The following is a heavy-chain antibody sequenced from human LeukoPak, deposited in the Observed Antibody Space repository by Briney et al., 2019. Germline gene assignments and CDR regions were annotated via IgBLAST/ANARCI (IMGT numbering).Heavy chain of an antibody. D-gene: IGHD3-22*01. CDR1: GVSITNYY. CDR2: VYNSGST. V-gene: IGHV4-59*01. CDR3: ARGSSAYYPVPLTY. J-gene: IGHJ4*02. Sequence: SETLSLTCTVSGVSITNYYWSWIRQPPGKGLEWIGYVYNSGSTNYNPSLKSRVTISLDTSKNQFSLKLTSVTAADTAVYYCARGSSAYYPVPLTYWGQGALVTVSP.